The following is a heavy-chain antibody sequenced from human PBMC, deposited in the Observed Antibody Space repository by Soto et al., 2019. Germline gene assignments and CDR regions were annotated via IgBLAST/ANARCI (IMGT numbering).Heavy chain of an antibody. J-gene: IGHJ5*02. D-gene: IGHD6-13*01. V-gene: IGHV4-4*02. CDR1: GDSINNSHW. Sequence: QVQLQESGPGLVQPSGTLSLTCAVSGDSINNSHWWSWVRQTPGKGLEWIGEIYHSGTTNYNPSLKTRATISMGKSKNQFALKMNSVPAADTAVYYCAREVNSSPARGPNWFDRWGQGTLVTVS. CDR2: IYHSGTT. CDR3: AREVNSSPARGPNWFDR.